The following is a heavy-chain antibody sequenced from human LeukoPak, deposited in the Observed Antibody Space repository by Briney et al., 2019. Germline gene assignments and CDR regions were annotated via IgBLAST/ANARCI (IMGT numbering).Heavy chain of an antibody. CDR3: ARRALGTTTVDAKYYYMDV. D-gene: IGHD1-26*01. CDR1: GFTFSSYA. J-gene: IGHJ6*03. Sequence: PGGSLRLSCAASGFTFSSYAMSWVRQAPGKGLEWVSLITNTSTYKYYADSVKGRFTVSRDNAKNSLYLQMDSLRAEDTAVYFCARRALGTTTVDAKYYYMDVWGKGTTVTVSS. V-gene: IGHV3-21*01. CDR2: ITNTSTYK.